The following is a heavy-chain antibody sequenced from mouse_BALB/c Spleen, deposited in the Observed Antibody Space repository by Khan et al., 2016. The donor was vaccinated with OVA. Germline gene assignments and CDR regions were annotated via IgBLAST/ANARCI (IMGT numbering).Heavy chain of an antibody. CDR3: ARTARIKY. CDR2: ISYSGST. Sequence: EVQLQESGPGLVKPSQSLSLTCTVTGYSITSGYGWNWIRQFPGNQLEWMGFISYSGSTNYTPSLTSRISITRNTSKNQFFLQLNSVTTEDTARYYCARTARIKYWGQGTTLTVSS. J-gene: IGHJ2*01. D-gene: IGHD1-2*01. CDR1: GYSITSGYG. V-gene: IGHV3-2*02.